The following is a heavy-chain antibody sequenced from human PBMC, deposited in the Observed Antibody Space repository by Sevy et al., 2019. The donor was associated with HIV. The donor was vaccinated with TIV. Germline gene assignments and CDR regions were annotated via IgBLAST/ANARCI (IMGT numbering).Heavy chain of an antibody. J-gene: IGHJ4*02. CDR1: GFTFKYHD. CDR3: AKDGGHIDIDY. Sequence: GGSLRLSCAASGFTFKYHDMHWVRQAPGKGLEWLSLISIDGSNKYYADSVKGRFTISRDNAKNTVSVQMNSLRPEDTATYYCAKDGGHIDIDYWGQGILVTVSS. D-gene: IGHD2-15*01. CDR2: ISIDGSNK. V-gene: IGHV3-30*18.